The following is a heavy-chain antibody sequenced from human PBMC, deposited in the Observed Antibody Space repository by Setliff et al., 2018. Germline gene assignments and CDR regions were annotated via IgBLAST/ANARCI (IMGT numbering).Heavy chain of an antibody. Sequence: GGSLRLSCAASGFTFRNCWVSWVRQAPGKGLEWVASISPESSERYYVDSVKGRFTISRDNAKNSLSLQMNNLRTEDTAVYYCFGAGTCSYWGQGTLVTVSS. CDR3: FGAGTCSY. J-gene: IGHJ4*02. CDR2: ISPESSER. CDR1: GFTFRNCW. V-gene: IGHV3-7*01. D-gene: IGHD3-10*01.